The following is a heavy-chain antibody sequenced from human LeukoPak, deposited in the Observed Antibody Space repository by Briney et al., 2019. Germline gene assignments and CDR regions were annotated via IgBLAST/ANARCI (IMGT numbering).Heavy chain of an antibody. J-gene: IGHJ6*03. V-gene: IGHV1-8*01. D-gene: IGHD2-15*01. CDR3: ARGRCSGGSCYIYYYMDV. CDR2: MNPNSGNT. Sequence: GASVKVSCXASGYTFTSYDINWVRQASGQGLEWMAWMNPNSGNTGYAQKFQGRVTMTRNTSISTAYMELSSLRSEDTAVYYCARGRCSGGSCYIYYYMDVWGKGTTVTVSS. CDR1: GYTFTSYD.